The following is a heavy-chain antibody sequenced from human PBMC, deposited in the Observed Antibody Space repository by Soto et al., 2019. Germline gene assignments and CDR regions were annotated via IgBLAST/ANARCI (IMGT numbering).Heavy chain of an antibody. V-gene: IGHV4-4*02. Sequence: SETLSLTCAVSGASISTSNWWRWVRQPPGKGLEWIGEIHDSGSTKYNPSLKSRVTISLDKSKNQFSLKLSSVTAADTAVYYCATYAYSSSWNWFDPWGQGTLVTVSS. CDR2: IHDSGST. CDR3: ATYAYSSSWNWFDP. CDR1: GASISTSNW. D-gene: IGHD6-13*01. J-gene: IGHJ5*02.